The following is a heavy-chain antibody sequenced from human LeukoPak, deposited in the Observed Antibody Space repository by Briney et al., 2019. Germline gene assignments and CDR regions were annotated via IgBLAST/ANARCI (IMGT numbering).Heavy chain of an antibody. J-gene: IGHJ4*02. CDR1: GFTFRSYS. CDR3: VKWARYCTNGVWYCFVY. CDR2: ISISISTK. Sequence: GGSLRLSCAAPGFTFRSYSMNWVRQAPGKGLEGVSSISISISTKYYEASVKGGFTISRDNVKNTLYLQINSLRPKDPPVNYCVKWARYCTNGVWYCFVYWGQGTLVSVSS. V-gene: IGHV3-48*01. D-gene: IGHD2-8*01.